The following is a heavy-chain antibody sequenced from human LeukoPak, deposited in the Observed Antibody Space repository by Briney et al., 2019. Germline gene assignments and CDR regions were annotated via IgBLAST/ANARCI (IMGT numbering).Heavy chain of an antibody. V-gene: IGHV3-48*04. D-gene: IGHD2-2*01. CDR2: IKSNSDTI. Sequence: GGSLRLSCAASGFTFNIYSMNWVRQAPGKGLEWVSYIKSNSDTIYYADSVMGRFTISRDNAKNSLYLQMNSLRAEDTAVYYCARAEGTQSTIVVVPAAMPFDYWGQGTLVTVSS. J-gene: IGHJ4*02. CDR1: GFTFNIYS. CDR3: ARAEGTQSTIVVVPAAMPFDY.